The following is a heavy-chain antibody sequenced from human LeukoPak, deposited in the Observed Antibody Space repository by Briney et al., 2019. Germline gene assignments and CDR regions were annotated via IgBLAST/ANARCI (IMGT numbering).Heavy chain of an antibody. V-gene: IGHV1-18*01. CDR1: GYIFTNYG. D-gene: IGHD3-22*01. Sequence: GASVKVSCKASGYIFTNYGISWVRQAPGQGLAWMGWISGDNDNTYYAQKYQGIVTMTTDTSTNTAYMELRSLRSDDTAVYYCARATSLGDSSGYYYADSWGQGTLVTVSS. J-gene: IGHJ5*01. CDR3: ARATSLGDSSGYYYADS. CDR2: ISGDNDNT.